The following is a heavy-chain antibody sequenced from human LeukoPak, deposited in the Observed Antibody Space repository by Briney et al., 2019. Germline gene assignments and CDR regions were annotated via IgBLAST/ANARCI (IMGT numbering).Heavy chain of an antibody. CDR3: ARVGGYDFDY. Sequence: GGSLRLSCAASGFTFSSYEMNGVRQAPGKGLEWVSYISSSGSTIYYADSVRGRFTISRDNAKNSLYLQMNSLRAEDTAVYYCARVGGYDFDYWGQGTLVTVSS. D-gene: IGHD5-12*01. V-gene: IGHV3-48*03. CDR2: ISSSGSTI. CDR1: GFTFSSYE. J-gene: IGHJ4*02.